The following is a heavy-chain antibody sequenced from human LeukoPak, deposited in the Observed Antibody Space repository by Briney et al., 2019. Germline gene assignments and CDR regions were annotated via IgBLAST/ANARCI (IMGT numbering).Heavy chain of an antibody. J-gene: IGHJ4*02. Sequence: APVTVSCKASGYTFTGYYMHWVRQAPGQGLEWMGWINPNSGGTNYAQKFQGGVTMTRNTSISTAYMELSRLRSDDTAVYYCAKGFYDSSAIIGSWGQGTLVTVSS. CDR1: GYTFTGYY. V-gene: IGHV1-2*02. CDR3: AKGFYDSSAIIGS. CDR2: INPNSGGT. D-gene: IGHD3-22*01.